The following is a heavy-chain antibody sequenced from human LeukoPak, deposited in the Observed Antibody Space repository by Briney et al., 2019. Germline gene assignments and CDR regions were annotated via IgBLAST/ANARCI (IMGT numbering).Heavy chain of an antibody. V-gene: IGHV4-34*01. J-gene: IGHJ5*02. Sequence: PSETLSLTCAVYGGSFRGYYWSWIRQPPGKGLGWIGEINHSGSTNHNPSLKSRVTISVDTSKNQFSLKLSSVTAADTAVYYCARCPRDYSSSWCRTNNWFDPWGQGTLVTVSS. D-gene: IGHD6-13*01. CDR3: ARCPRDYSSSWCRTNNWFDP. CDR2: INHSGST. CDR1: GGSFRGYY.